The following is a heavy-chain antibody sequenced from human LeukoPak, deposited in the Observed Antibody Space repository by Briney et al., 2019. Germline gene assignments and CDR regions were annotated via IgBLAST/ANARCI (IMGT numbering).Heavy chain of an antibody. J-gene: IGHJ4*02. CDR3: ARNYYDSSGYYYFDY. CDR2: INHSGST. CDR1: GGSFSGYY. Sequence: SSETLSLTCAVYGGSFSGYYWSWIRQPPGKGLEWIGEINHSGSTNYNPSLKSRVTISVDTSENQFSLKLSSVTAADTAVYYCARNYYDSSGYYYFDYWGQGTLVTVSS. V-gene: IGHV4-34*01. D-gene: IGHD3-22*01.